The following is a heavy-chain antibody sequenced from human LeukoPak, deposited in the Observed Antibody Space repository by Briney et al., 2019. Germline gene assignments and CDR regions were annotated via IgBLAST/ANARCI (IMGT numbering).Heavy chain of an antibody. Sequence: ASVKVSCKASGYTFTGYYMHWVRQAPGQGLEWMGWIKPNSGGTNYAQKFQGRVTMTRDTSISTAYMELSRLRSDDTAVYYCARVAAAGKYYYYGMDVWGQGTTVTVSS. CDR3: ARVAAAGKYYYYGMDV. D-gene: IGHD6-13*01. CDR1: GYTFTGYY. V-gene: IGHV1-2*02. CDR2: IKPNSGGT. J-gene: IGHJ6*02.